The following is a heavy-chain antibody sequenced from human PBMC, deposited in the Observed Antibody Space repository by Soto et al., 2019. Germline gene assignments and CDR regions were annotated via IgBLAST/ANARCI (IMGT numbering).Heavy chain of an antibody. Sequence: GASVKVSCKASGYTFTSYDINWVRQATGQGLEWMGWMNPNSGNTGYAQKFQGRVTMTRNTSISTAYMELSSLRSEDTAVYYCALEWIHTYCISTSCKHRYFDLWGRGTLVTVSS. J-gene: IGHJ2*01. V-gene: IGHV1-8*01. CDR1: GYTFTSYD. D-gene: IGHD2-2*01. CDR3: ALEWIHTYCISTSCKHRYFDL. CDR2: MNPNSGNT.